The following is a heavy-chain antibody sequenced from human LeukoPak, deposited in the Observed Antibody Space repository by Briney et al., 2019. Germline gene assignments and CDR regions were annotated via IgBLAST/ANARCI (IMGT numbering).Heavy chain of an antibody. CDR2: ISWNSGSI. D-gene: IGHD3-9*01. CDR1: GFTFDDYA. V-gene: IGHV3-9*01. Sequence: GGSLRLSCAASGFTFDDYAMHWVRQAPGKGLEWVSGISWNSGSIGYADSVKGRFTISRDNAKNSLYLQMNSLRAEDTALYYCAKARGYDILTGYSHWGQGTLVTVSS. CDR3: AKARGYDILTGYSH. J-gene: IGHJ4*02.